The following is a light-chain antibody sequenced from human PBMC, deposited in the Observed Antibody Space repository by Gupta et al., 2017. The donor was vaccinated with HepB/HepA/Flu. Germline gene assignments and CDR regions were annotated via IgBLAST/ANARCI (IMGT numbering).Light chain of an antibody. CDR1: QSVSNR. CDR2: DAS. V-gene: IGKV3-11*01. CDR3: HQHANWSPIT. Sequence: EIVLTQSPATLSLSPGERATLSCRASQSVSNRLAWYQQKRGQAPRLLIYDASNRAAGIPARFSGSGSRTDFTLTISSLEPEDFAVYYCHQHANWSPITFGQGTRLEIK. J-gene: IGKJ5*01.